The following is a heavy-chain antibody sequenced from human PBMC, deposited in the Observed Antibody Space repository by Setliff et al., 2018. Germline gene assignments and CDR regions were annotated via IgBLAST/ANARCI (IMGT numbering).Heavy chain of an antibody. CDR1: GYTFTNYA. D-gene: IGHD3-9*01. CDR2: INAGNGNT. CDR3: AREVYDILTGYSYWYFDL. Sequence: GASVKVSCKASGYTFTNYAIHWVRQAPGQRLEWMGWINAGNGNTHYSQKFRGRVTVTRDTSASTVFMELSTLSSEDTAVYYCAREVYDILTGYSYWYFDLWGRGTLVTVSS. J-gene: IGHJ2*01. V-gene: IGHV1-3*01.